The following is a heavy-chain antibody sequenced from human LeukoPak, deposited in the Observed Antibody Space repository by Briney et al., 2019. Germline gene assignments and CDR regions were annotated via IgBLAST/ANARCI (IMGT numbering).Heavy chain of an antibody. CDR2: INHSVST. D-gene: IGHD3-10*01. J-gene: IGHJ4*02. V-gene: IGHV4-34*01. CDR1: GGSFSGYY. CDR3: ARGLKLWFGELSY. Sequence: SETLSLTCAVYGGSFSGYYWSWIPRPPGKGVEGIGEINHSVSTNYNPSLKSRVTISVDTSKNQFSLKLSSVTAADTAVYYCARGLKLWFGELSYWGQGTLVTVSS.